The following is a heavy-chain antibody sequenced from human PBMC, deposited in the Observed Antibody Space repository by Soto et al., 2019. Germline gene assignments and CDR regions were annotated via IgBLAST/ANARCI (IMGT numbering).Heavy chain of an antibody. Sequence: PSETLSLTCAVYGGSFSGYYWSWIRQPPGKGLEWIGEINHSGSTNYNPSLKSRVTISVDTSKNQFSLKLSSVTAADTAVYYCARTTTVETHMIDYWGQGTLVTVSS. D-gene: IGHD4-17*01. V-gene: IGHV4-34*01. CDR2: INHSGST. CDR1: GGSFSGYY. CDR3: ARTTTVETHMIDY. J-gene: IGHJ4*02.